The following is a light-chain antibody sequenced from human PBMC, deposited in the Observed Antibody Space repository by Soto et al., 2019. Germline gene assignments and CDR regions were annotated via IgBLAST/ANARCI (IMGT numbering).Light chain of an antibody. CDR3: QQYNNWVT. V-gene: IGKV3-15*01. Sequence: EIVMTQSPATLSVSPGERATLSCRASQSVSSNLAWYQQKPGQAPRLLIYGASTRATGIPARFSGSGSGTYFTLTISNRHSKDFTVYYFQQYNNWVTFDKGTKGE. J-gene: IGKJ1*01. CDR1: QSVSSN. CDR2: GAS.